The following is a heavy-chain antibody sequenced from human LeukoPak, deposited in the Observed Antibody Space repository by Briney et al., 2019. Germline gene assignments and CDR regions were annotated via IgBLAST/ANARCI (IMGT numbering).Heavy chain of an antibody. CDR3: GRAYGGNSGPFDY. CDR1: GGTFSSYD. CDR2: IIPIFGRA. V-gene: IGHV1-69*05. Sequence: AVKVPCKASGGTFSSYDISRGRQPPAPGLEWMGGIIPIFGRAHYAQKFPGRVTLTTAESTITAYTPLNSMRSDDTALYYCGRAYGGNSGPFDYWGQGTLVTVSS. D-gene: IGHD4-23*01. J-gene: IGHJ4*02.